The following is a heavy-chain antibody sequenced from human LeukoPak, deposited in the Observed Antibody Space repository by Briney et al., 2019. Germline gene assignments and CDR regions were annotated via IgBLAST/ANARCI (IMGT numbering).Heavy chain of an antibody. CDR3: ARYPSSPYSLWEAVEAPHLDY. Sequence: PGRSLRLSCAASGFTFSSYTMYWVRQPPGKGLEWVAVISHDGNNKYYADSVKGRFTISRDNAKNSLYLQMNSLRAEDTAVYYCARYPSSPYSLWEAVEAPHLDYWGQGTLVTVSS. J-gene: IGHJ4*02. CDR2: ISHDGNNK. V-gene: IGHV3-30-3*01. D-gene: IGHD2-2*01. CDR1: GFTFSSYT.